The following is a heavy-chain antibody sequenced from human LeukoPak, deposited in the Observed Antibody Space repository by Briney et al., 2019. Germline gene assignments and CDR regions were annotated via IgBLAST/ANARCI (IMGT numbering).Heavy chain of an antibody. Sequence: PGGSLRLSCAASGFTFGRHCMRWVRQSPGKGLEWVAHMNQCGSETTNVDSVKGRFTISRDDAKNLVFLQINSLRVDDTAVYHCARDGVAGGFDYWGQGTLVTVSS. D-gene: IGHD6-19*01. CDR2: MNQCGSET. V-gene: IGHV3-7*01. J-gene: IGHJ4*02. CDR1: GFTFGRHC. CDR3: ARDGVAGGFDY.